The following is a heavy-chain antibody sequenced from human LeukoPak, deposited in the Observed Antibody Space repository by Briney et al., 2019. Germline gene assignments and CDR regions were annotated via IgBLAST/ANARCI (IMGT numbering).Heavy chain of an antibody. V-gene: IGHV1-46*01. J-gene: IGHJ4*02. Sequence: ASVKVSCKASGQTFTRYYMHWARQAPGQGLEWMGIINPSDGRPSYAQKFEGRVTMTRDTSTSTLYMELRSLRSEDTAVYYRARARGYSYGPLDSWGQGTLVTVSS. CDR1: GQTFTRYY. CDR2: INPSDGRP. D-gene: IGHD5-18*01. CDR3: ARARGYSYGPLDS.